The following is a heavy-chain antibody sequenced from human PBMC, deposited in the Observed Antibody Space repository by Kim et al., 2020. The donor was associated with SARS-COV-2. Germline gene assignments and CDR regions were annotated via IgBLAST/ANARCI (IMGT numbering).Heavy chain of an antibody. Sequence: GGSLRLSCAASGFTFSSYSMNWVRQAPGKGLEWVSSISSSSSYIYYADSVKGRFTISRDNAKNSLYLQMNSLRAEDTAVYYCARELGPHDYGDYVSGYYFDYWGQGTLVTVSS. D-gene: IGHD4-17*01. CDR1: GFTFSSYS. CDR3: ARELGPHDYGDYVSGYYFDY. CDR2: ISSSSSYI. J-gene: IGHJ4*02. V-gene: IGHV3-21*01.